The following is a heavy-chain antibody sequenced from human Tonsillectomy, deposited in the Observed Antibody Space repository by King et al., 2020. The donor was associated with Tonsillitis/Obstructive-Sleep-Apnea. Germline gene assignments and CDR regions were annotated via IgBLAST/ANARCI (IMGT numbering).Heavy chain of an antibody. CDR2: INGSGGST. Sequence: VQLVESGGGLVQPGGSLRLSCAASGFTFSSYAMSWVHQAPGKGLQWVSGINGSGGSTYYADSVKGRFTISRDNSKNTLYLQMNTLRAEATAVYYCAKRPSGCWYFLIWGQATMFTVSS. V-gene: IGHV3-23*04. J-gene: IGHJ3*02. CDR3: AKRPSGCWYFLI. CDR1: GFTFSSYA. D-gene: IGHD2/OR15-2a*01.